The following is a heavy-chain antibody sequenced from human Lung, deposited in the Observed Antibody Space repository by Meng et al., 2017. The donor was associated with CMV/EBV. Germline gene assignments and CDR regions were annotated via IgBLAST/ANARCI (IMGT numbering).Heavy chain of an antibody. CDR3: ARWVRNPGTITGVFDI. J-gene: IGHJ3*02. D-gene: IGHD1-14*01. V-gene: IGHV1-18*01. CDR2: ISGSNGNT. Sequence: SVXVSXKASDYTFSNFGISWIRQAPGQGLDWMGWISGSNGNTKYAQNLQGRVTMTTDRSTSTAYMELRSLRYDDTAVYYCARWVRNPGTITGVFDIWGQGTMVTVSS. CDR1: DYTFSNFG.